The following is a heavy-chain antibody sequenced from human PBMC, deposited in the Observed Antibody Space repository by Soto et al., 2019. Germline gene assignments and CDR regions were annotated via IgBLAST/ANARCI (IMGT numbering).Heavy chain of an antibody. Sequence: PGGSLRLSCAASGVSFSTYSMNWVRQAPGKGLEWVSYISSTSRPVFYADSVQGRFTISRDNARNSLYLQMNSLRDDDTAVYYCVRDLGYGSGRHCCYFDQRGQGTRVTVSS. CDR1: GVSFSTYS. D-gene: IGHD3-10*01. V-gene: IGHV3-48*02. CDR3: VRDLGYGSGRHCCYFDQ. CDR2: ISSTSRPV. J-gene: IGHJ4*02.